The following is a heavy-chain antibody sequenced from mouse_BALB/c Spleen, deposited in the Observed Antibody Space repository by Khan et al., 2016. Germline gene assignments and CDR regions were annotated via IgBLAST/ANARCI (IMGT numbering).Heavy chain of an antibody. D-gene: IGHD1-1*01. CDR3: ARNLHYFGSSYWYFDV. J-gene: IGHJ1*01. CDR1: GYSITSDYA. Sequence: EVQLQESGPGLVKPSQSLSLTCTVTGYSITSDYAWNWFRQFPGNKLEWMGYIGYSGSTSYNPSLKSRISITRDTSRNQFFLQLNSVTTEDTSTYYCARNLHYFGSSYWYFDVWGAGTMVTVSS. CDR2: IGYSGST. V-gene: IGHV3-2*02.